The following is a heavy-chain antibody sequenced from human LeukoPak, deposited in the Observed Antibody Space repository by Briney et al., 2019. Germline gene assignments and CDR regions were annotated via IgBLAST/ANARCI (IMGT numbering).Heavy chain of an antibody. CDR3: ARRFGY. V-gene: IGHV3-48*03. CDR1: GFTFSSYA. CDR2: IGSSGTTI. J-gene: IGHJ4*02. Sequence: GGSLRLSCAASGFTFSSYAMSWVRQAPGKGLEWVSNIGSSGTTIYYADSVKGRFTISRDNAKNSLYLQMNSLRVDDTGVYYCARRFGYWGQGTLVTVSS.